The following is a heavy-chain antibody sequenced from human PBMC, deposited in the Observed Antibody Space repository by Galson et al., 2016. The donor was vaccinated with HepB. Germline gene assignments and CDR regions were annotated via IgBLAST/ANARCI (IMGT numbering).Heavy chain of an antibody. V-gene: IGHV3-23*01. J-gene: IGHJ4*02. CDR1: GFTFSSYA. CDR3: ARVGPSGYFFDS. CDR2: ISGSGQNT. Sequence: SLRLSCAASGFTFSSYAMSWVRQAPGKGLEWISSISGSGQNTYYRDSVEGRFTSSRDNSKNTLYLQMNSLRAEDTATYFCARVGPSGYFFDSWGQGALVIVPS. D-gene: IGHD3-22*01.